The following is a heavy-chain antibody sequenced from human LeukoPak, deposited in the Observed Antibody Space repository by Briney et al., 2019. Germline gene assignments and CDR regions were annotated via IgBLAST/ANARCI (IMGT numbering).Heavy chain of an antibody. CDR3: ARLFKDDSSGYYYIDY. CDR1: GGSISSYY. V-gene: IGHV4-59*08. J-gene: IGHJ4*02. CDR2: IYYSGST. D-gene: IGHD3-22*01. Sequence: SETLSLTCTVSGGSISSYYWSWIRQPPGKGLEWIGYIYYSGSTNYNPSLKSRVTISVDTSKNQFSLKLSSVTAADTAVHYCARLFKDDSSGYYYIDYWGQGTLVTVSS.